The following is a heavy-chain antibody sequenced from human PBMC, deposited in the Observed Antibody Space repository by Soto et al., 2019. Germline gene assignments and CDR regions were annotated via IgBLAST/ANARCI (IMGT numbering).Heavy chain of an antibody. CDR3: ARDLNYGSGSYEGMDV. V-gene: IGHV3-72*01. D-gene: IGHD3-10*01. Sequence: GGPLRLSGAACGFTFSDHFMGWVRQAPGKGREWVGRSRKKANSYTTEYDVSVKGRFTISSDDSKKSLYLQMNSMKTEDTAVYYCARDLNYGSGSYEGMDVWGQGT. CDR2: SRKKANSYTT. J-gene: IGHJ6*02. CDR1: GFTFSDHF.